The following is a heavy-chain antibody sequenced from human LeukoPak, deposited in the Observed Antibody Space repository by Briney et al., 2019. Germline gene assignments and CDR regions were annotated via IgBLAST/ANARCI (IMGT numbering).Heavy chain of an antibody. CDR1: GYTFTNYY. CDR2: IIPIFGTA. V-gene: IGHV1-69*13. D-gene: IGHD1-7*01. CDR3: ARGPRTGTHDY. J-gene: IGHJ4*02. Sequence: SVKVSCKASGYTFTNYYMHWVRQAPGQGLEWMGGIIPIFGTANYAQKFQGRVTITADESTSTAYMELSSLRSEDTAVYYCARGPRTGTHDYWGQGTLVTVSS.